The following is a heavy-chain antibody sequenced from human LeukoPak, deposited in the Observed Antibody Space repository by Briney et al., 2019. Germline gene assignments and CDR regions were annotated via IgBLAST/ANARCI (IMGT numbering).Heavy chain of an antibody. V-gene: IGHV3-7*01. CDR2: INQDGSEK. J-gene: IGHJ6*03. D-gene: IGHD1-26*01. CDR3: ARHNSGSSPYYYYYMDV. CDR1: GFIFSNYW. Sequence: PGGSLRLSCAASGFIFSNYWMSWVRQAPGKGLEWVANINQDGSEKYYVDSVKGRFTISRDNAKNSLYLQMNSLRAEDTAVYYCARHNSGSSPYYYYYMDVWGKGTAVTVSS.